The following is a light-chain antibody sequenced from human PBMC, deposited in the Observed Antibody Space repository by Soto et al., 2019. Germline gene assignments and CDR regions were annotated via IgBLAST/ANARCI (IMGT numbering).Light chain of an antibody. Sequence: DIQMTQSPSSLSASVGDRVTITCRASQSISSYLNWYQQKPGKAPKLLIYAASSLQSGVPSRFSGSGSGTDFPLTNSSLQPEDFATYYCQQSYSTPPTFGQGTKLEIK. CDR2: AAS. CDR3: QQSYSTPPT. V-gene: IGKV1-39*01. J-gene: IGKJ2*01. CDR1: QSISSY.